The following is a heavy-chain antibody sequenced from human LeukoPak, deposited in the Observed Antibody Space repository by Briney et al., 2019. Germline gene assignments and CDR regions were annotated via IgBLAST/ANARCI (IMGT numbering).Heavy chain of an antibody. J-gene: IGHJ4*02. CDR3: ARVRSSGWLDY. V-gene: IGHV4-59*01. CDR1: GGSISSYY. D-gene: IGHD6-19*01. Sequence: PSETLSLTCTVSGGSISSYYWSWIRQPPGKGLEWVGYTYYSGSTNYNPSLKSRVTISVDTSKNQFSLKLSSVTAADTAVYYCARVRSSGWLDYWGQGTLVTVSS. CDR2: TYYSGST.